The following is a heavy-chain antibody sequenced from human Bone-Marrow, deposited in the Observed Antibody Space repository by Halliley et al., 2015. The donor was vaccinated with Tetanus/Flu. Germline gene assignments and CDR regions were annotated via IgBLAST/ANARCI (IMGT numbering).Heavy chain of an antibody. Sequence: TLSLTCTVSGGSMSTKSFYWGWIRQPPGKGLEWLGSIYYSGNTYYSPSLKSRVSISVDTSKKQFSLRLRSVTAADTAVYYCVRQGYSSSWYEAWYYYYGMDVWGQGTTVTVS. D-gene: IGHD6-13*01. CDR1: GGSMSTKSFY. CDR2: IYYSGNT. CDR3: VRQGYSSSWYEAWYYYYGMDV. V-gene: IGHV4-39*01. J-gene: IGHJ6*02.